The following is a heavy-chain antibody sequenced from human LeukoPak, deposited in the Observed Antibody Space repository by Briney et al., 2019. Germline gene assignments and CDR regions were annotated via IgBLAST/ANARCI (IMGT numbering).Heavy chain of an antibody. Sequence: GGSLRLSCAASGFTFSSYAMSWVRQAPGKGLEWVSAISGSSGSTYYADSVKGRFTISRDNSKNTLYLQMNSLRAEDTAVYYCAKVEQQLVLSPVDWAYYFDYWGQGTLVTVSS. D-gene: IGHD6-13*01. CDR2: ISGSSGST. CDR3: AKVEQQLVLSPVDWAYYFDY. J-gene: IGHJ4*02. V-gene: IGHV3-23*01. CDR1: GFTFSSYA.